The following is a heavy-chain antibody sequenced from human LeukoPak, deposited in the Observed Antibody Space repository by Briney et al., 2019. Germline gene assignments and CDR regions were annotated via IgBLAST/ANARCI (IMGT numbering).Heavy chain of an antibody. V-gene: IGHV3-15*01. CDR2: IKSKTDGGTT. J-gene: IGHJ4*02. D-gene: IGHD3-22*01. CDR3: NTGDYDSSGYYTDY. Sequence: GGSLRLSCAASGFTFSSYAMSWVRQAPGKGLEWVGRIKSKTDGGTTDYAAPVKGRLTISRDDSKNTLYLQMNSLKTEDTAVYYCNTGDYDSSGYYTDYWGQGTLVTVSS. CDR1: GFTFSSYA.